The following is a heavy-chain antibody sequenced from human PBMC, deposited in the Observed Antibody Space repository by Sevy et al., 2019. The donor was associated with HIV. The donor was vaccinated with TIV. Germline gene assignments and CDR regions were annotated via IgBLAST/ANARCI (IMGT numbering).Heavy chain of an antibody. CDR2: ISRSSSTI. V-gene: IGHV3-48*01. CDR3: ARERKMYDSSGYYFHFDY. J-gene: IGHJ4*02. Sequence: GGSLRLSCAASGFTFSSYSMNWVRQAPGKGLEWVSYISRSSSTIYYADSVKGRFTISRDNAKNSLYLQMNSLRAEDTAVYYCARERKMYDSSGYYFHFDYWGQGTLVTVSS. D-gene: IGHD3-22*01. CDR1: GFTFSSYS.